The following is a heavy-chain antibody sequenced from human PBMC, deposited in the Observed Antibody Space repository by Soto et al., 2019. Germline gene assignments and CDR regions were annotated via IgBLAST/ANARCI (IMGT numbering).Heavy chain of an antibody. CDR3: ARPLVSWDDY. V-gene: IGHV3-74*01. J-gene: IGHJ4*02. D-gene: IGHD6-13*01. CDR2: INPDGSTI. CDR1: GFTFGSSW. Sequence: HPGGSLRRSCAASGFTFGSSWMHWVRQAPGKGLIWVSRINPDGSTINYADSVKGRFTISRDNAKNTLHLQMNSLRVEDTAVYYCARPLVSWDDYWGQGTLVTVSS.